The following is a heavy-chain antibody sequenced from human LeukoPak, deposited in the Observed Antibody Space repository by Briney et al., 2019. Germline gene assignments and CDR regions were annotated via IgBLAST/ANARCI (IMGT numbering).Heavy chain of an antibody. CDR2: ISSSSSYI. D-gene: IGHD3-10*01. Sequence: PGGSLRLSCAASGFTFSSYSMNWVRQAPGKGLEWVSSISSSSSYIYYADSVKGRFTISRDNAKNSLYLQMNSLRAEDTAVYYCARVAPDMVRGVPFDYWGQGTLVTVSS. V-gene: IGHV3-21*01. CDR3: ARVAPDMVRGVPFDY. J-gene: IGHJ4*02. CDR1: GFTFSSYS.